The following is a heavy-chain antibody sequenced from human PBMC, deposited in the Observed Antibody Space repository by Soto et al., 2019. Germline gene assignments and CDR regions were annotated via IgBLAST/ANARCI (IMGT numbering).Heavy chain of an antibody. CDR1: GGSISSYY. CDR3: ARANLYCSSTSCPSYYYYYYMDV. CDR2: IYYSGST. Sequence: PSETLSLTCTVSGGSISSYYWSWIRQPPGKGLEWIGYIYYSGSTNYNPSLKSRVTISVDTSKNQFSLKLSSVTAADTAVYYCARANLYCSSTSCPSYYYYYYMDVWGKGTTVTVSS. D-gene: IGHD2-2*01. V-gene: IGHV4-59*01. J-gene: IGHJ6*03.